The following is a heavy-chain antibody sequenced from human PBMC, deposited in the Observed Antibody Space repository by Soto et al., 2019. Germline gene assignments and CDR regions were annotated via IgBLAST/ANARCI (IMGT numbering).Heavy chain of an antibody. CDR1: GGTFSSYA. CDR3: ARAMEIAAPAPVYYFDY. Sequence: QVQLVQSGAEVKKPGSSVKVSCKASGGTFSSYAISWVRQAPGQGLEWLGGIIPIFGTANYAQKFQGRVTITADESTSTAYMELSSLRSEDTAVYYCARAMEIAAPAPVYYFDYWGQGTLVTVSS. V-gene: IGHV1-69*01. CDR2: IIPIFGTA. J-gene: IGHJ4*02. D-gene: IGHD6-13*01.